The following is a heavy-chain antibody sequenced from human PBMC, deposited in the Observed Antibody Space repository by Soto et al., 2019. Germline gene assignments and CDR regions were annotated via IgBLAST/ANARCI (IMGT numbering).Heavy chain of an antibody. D-gene: IGHD5-18*01. CDR3: ARCVDKAMVCNWFDT. CDR1: GFTFSSYW. CDR2: IKQDGSEK. V-gene: IGHV3-7*03. Sequence: PGGSLRLSCAASGFTFSSYWVSWVRQAPGKGLEWVANIKQDGSEKYYVDSVKGRFTISRDNAKNSLYLQMNSLRAEDTAVYYCARCVDKAMVCNWFDTWGQGTLVTVSS. J-gene: IGHJ5*02.